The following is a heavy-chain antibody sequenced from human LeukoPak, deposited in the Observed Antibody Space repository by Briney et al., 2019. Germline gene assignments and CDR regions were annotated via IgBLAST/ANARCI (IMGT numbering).Heavy chain of an antibody. Sequence: GGSLRLPCAASGFTFSSYAMLWVRQAPGKGLEWVADISYDGSNKYYADSVKGRFTISRDNSKNTLYLQMNSLRAEDTAVYYCARVFPYYDFWSGPPDYWGQGTLVTVSS. V-gene: IGHV3-30-3*01. CDR3: ARVFPYYDFWSGPPDY. J-gene: IGHJ4*02. D-gene: IGHD3-3*01. CDR1: GFTFSSYA. CDR2: ISYDGSNK.